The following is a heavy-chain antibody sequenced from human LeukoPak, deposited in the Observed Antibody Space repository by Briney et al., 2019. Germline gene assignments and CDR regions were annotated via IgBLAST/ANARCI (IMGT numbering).Heavy chain of an antibody. CDR1: GFTFSSYW. CDR2: INQDGSEK. CDR3: ARDRLYYDFWSGYSDY. V-gene: IGHV3-7*01. D-gene: IGHD3-3*01. Sequence: PGGSLRLSCAASGFTFSSYWMSWVRQAPGRGLEWVANINQDGSEKYYVDSVKGRFTISRDNAKNSLYLQMNSLRAEDTAVYYCARDRLYYDFWSGYSDYWGQGTLVTVSS. J-gene: IGHJ4*02.